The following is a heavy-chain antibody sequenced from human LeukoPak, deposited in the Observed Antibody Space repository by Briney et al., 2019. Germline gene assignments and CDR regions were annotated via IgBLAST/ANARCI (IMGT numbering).Heavy chain of an antibody. D-gene: IGHD6-19*01. V-gene: IGHV1-2*06. CDR3: ARYSSARNAFDI. CDR2: INPNSGGT. Sequence: ASVKVSCKASGYTFTGYYMHWVRQAPGQGLEWVGRINPNSGGTNYAQKFQGRVTMTRDTSISTAYMELSRLRSDDTAVYYCARYSSARNAFDIWGQGTMVTVSS. CDR1: GYTFTGYY. J-gene: IGHJ3*02.